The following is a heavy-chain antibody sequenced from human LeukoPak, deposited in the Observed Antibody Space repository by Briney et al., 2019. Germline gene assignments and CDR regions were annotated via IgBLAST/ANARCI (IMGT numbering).Heavy chain of an antibody. CDR2: IYYSGST. J-gene: IGHJ4*02. Sequence: SETLPHIRTVSGGSISSYYRSWIGQPPGKGLEWIGYIYYSGSTNYNPSLKSRVTISVDTSKNQFSLKLSSVTAADTAVYYCARIDYGGNYFDYWGQGPVITVTS. CDR3: ARIDYGGNYFDY. CDR1: GGSISSYY. V-gene: IGHV4-59*08. D-gene: IGHD4-23*01.